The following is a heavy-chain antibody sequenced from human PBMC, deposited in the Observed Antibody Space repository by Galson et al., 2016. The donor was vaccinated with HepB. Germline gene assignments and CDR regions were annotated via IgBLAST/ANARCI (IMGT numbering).Heavy chain of an antibody. CDR2: LSGSGGST. CDR3: AKDPLFESSGYYIY. CDR1: GFTFSSYA. V-gene: IGHV3-23*01. J-gene: IGHJ4*02. D-gene: IGHD3-22*01. Sequence: SLRLSCAASGFTFSSYAMSWVRQAPGKGLEWVSALSGSGGSTYYADPVKGRFSISRDNSKNTLYLQMNSLRAEDTAVYYCAKDPLFESSGYYIYWGQGTLVTVSS.